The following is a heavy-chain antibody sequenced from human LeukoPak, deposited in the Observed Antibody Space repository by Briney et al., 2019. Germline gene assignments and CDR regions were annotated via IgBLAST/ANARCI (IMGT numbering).Heavy chain of an antibody. CDR3: ARFLGPSYGMDV. CDR2: IDPSDSYT. V-gene: IGHV5-10-1*01. J-gene: IGHJ6*04. CDR1: GYSFTSYW. Sequence: GESLKISCKGSGYSFTSYWISWVRQMPGKGLEWMGRIDPSDSYTNYSPSLQGHVTISADKSISTAYLQWSSLKASDTAMYYCARFLGPSYGMDVWGKGTTVTVSS. D-gene: IGHD7-27*01.